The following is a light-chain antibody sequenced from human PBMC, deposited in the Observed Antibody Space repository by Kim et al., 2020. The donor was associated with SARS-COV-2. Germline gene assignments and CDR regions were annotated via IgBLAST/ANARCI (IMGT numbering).Light chain of an antibody. V-gene: IGLV1-40*01. CDR1: SSNIGAGYD. J-gene: IGLJ2*01. CDR2: GNS. CDR3: RSYDSSLSGSGVV. Sequence: VTISCTGSSSNIGAGYDVHWYQQLPGTAPKLLIYGNSNRPSGVPDRFSGSKSGTSASLAITGLQAEDEADYYCRSYDSSLSGSGVVFGGGTQLTVL.